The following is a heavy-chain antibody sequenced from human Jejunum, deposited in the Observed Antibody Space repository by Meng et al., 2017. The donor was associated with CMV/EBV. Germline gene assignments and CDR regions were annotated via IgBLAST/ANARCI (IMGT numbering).Heavy chain of an antibody. CDR2: INPKRGDT. V-gene: IGHV1-2*02. Sequence: QGQLVQSGVEVREHGATVKVSCKTYGYTFTDYYMHWVRQAPGQGLEWMGWINPKRGDTNYEQKFQGRITMTRDTSINTFYMQLSRLTPDDTASYYCARDGTAATSERGLAYWGQGTLVTVSS. D-gene: IGHD1-1*01. CDR1: GYTFTDYY. CDR3: ARDGTAATSERGLAY. J-gene: IGHJ4*02.